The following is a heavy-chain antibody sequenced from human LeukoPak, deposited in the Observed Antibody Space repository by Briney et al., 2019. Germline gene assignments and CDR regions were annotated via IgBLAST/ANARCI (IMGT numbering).Heavy chain of an antibody. CDR3: AREYSSGPFDP. D-gene: IGHD6-19*01. Sequence: ASVKVSCKASGYTFTGYYMHWVRQAPGQGLEWMGWINPNSGGTNYAQKFQGRVTMTRDTSISTAYMELRSLRSDDTAVYYCAREYSSGPFDPWGQGTLVTVSS. J-gene: IGHJ5*02. CDR2: INPNSGGT. V-gene: IGHV1-2*02. CDR1: GYTFTGYY.